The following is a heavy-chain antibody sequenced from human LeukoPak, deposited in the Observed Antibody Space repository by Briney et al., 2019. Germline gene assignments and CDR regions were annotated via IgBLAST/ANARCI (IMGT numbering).Heavy chain of an antibody. J-gene: IGHJ5*02. CDR2: MNPNSGNT. CDR1: GYTFTSYD. Sequence: ASVKVSCKASGYTFTSYDINWVRQATGQGLEWMGWMNPNSGNTGYAQKFQGRVTMTRNTSISTAYMELSSLRSEDTAVYYCARGRMYYYDSSGYYYIPPSVNWFDPWGQGTLVTVSS. V-gene: IGHV1-8*01. CDR3: ARGRMYYYDSSGYYYIPPSVNWFDP. D-gene: IGHD3-22*01.